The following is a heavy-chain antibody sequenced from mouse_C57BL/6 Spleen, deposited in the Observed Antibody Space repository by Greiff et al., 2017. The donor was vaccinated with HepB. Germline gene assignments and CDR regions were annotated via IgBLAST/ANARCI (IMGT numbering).Heavy chain of an antibody. D-gene: IGHD1-1*01. CDR2: FHPYNDDT. J-gene: IGHJ4*01. CDR1: GYTFTTYP. CDR3: ARGDYYGSSDYAMDY. V-gene: IGHV1-47*01. Sequence: QVQLKESGAELVKPGASVKMSCKASGYTFTTYPIEWMKQNHGKSLEWIGNFHPYNDDTKYNEKFKGKATLTVEKSSSTVYLELSRLTSDDSAVYYCARGDYYGSSDYAMDYWGQGTSVTVSS.